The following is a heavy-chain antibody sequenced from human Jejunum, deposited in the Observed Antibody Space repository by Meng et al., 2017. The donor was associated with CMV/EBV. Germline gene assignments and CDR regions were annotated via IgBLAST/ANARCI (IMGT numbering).Heavy chain of an antibody. V-gene: IGHV3-21*01. Sequence: LSCAASGFSLSDYSINWVRQAPGKGLEWVSSVKSHSTFIYYADSVKGRFTISRDNAENSLHLQMNSLRAEDTAVYYCATRGQAPANWGQGTLVTVSS. CDR2: VKSHSTFI. J-gene: IGHJ4*02. CDR1: GFSLSDYS. CDR3: ATRGQAPAN.